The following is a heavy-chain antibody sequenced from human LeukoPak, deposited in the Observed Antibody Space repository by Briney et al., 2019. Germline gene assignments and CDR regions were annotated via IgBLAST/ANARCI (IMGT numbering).Heavy chain of an antibody. Sequence: ASVKVSCKASGYTFTSYGISWVRQAPGQGLEWMGWISAYNGNTNYAQKPQGRVTMTTDTSTSTAYMELRSLRSDDTAVYYCARDSPDYGDNYYYYGMDVWGQGTTVTVSS. V-gene: IGHV1-18*01. CDR2: ISAYNGNT. J-gene: IGHJ6*02. CDR1: GYTFTSYG. D-gene: IGHD4-17*01. CDR3: ARDSPDYGDNYYYYGMDV.